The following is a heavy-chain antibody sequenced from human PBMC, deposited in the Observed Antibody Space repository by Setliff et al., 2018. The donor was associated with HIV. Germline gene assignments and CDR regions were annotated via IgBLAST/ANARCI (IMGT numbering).Heavy chain of an antibody. CDR3: HRFMHV. V-gene: IGHV3-11*01. CDR1: GTDLNVGY. Sequence: GGSLRLSCVASGTDLNVGYMSWIRQAPGKGPEWVSYISNSSHDIAYLDSVKGRFTISRDNAKNSLYLQMSNLRVDDTAVYYCHRFMHVWGKGTTVTVSS. CDR2: ISNSSHDI. J-gene: IGHJ6*03.